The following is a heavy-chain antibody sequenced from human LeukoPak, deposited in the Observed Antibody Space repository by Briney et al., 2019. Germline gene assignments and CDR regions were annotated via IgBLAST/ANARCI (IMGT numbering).Heavy chain of an antibody. CDR1: GFTFSSYA. V-gene: IGHV3-23*01. D-gene: IGHD3-3*01. CDR3: AKNGPYGFLEWLSDY. CDR2: ISGSGGST. Sequence: GGSLRLSCAPSGFTFSSYAMSWVRQAPGKGLEWVSAISGSGGSTYYADSVKGRFTISRDNSKNTLYLQMNSLRAEDTAVYYCAKNGPYGFLEWLSDYWGQGTLVTVSS. J-gene: IGHJ4*02.